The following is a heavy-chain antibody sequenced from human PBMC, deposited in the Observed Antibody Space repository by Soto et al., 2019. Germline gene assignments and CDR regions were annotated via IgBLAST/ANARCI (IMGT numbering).Heavy chain of an antibody. D-gene: IGHD1-1*01. CDR1: GFTFSGSD. J-gene: IGHJ3*02. CDR2: IGTGGDT. CDR3: VRETGFTTTSDAFNI. V-gene: IGHV3-13*01. Sequence: EVQLVESGGGLVQPGGSLRLSCAASGFTFSGSDMNWVLHTRGKGLEWVSGIGTGGDTYYADSVRGRFTISREDAKGSLYLQMNSLRVEDTAVYYCVRETGFTTTSDAFNIWGQGTMVTVSS.